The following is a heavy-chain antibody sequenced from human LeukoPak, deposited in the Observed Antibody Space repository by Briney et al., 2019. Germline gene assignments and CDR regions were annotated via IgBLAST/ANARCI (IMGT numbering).Heavy chain of an antibody. J-gene: IGHJ4*02. V-gene: IGHV3-53*01. D-gene: IGHD1-14*01. CDR2: LYSADNT. CDR1: GFTVITND. Sequence: GGSLRLSCAASGFTVITNDMTWVRQAPGKGLEWVSVLYSADNTKYADSLQGRFTISRYNSKNTLYLEMNSLSPDDTAVYYCARGVEPLAANTLAYWGQGTLVTVSS. CDR3: ARGVEPLAANTLAY.